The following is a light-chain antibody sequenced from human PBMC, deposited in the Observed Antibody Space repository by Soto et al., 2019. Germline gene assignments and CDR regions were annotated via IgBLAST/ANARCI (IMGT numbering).Light chain of an antibody. V-gene: IGKV1-5*03. J-gene: IGKJ1*01. Sequence: DIQMTQSPSALSASVGDRVSITCRASQSINYWLAWYQQKPGKAPKLLIYKASTLENGGPSRFTGSGSATEFTLIISSLQHDDFATYYCQQYSSSSRTFGQGTRVEIK. CDR1: QSINYW. CDR2: KAS. CDR3: QQYSSSSRT.